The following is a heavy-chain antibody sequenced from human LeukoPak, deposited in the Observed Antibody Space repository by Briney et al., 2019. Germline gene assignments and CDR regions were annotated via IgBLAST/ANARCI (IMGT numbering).Heavy chain of an antibody. Sequence: GASVKVSCKASGYTFTSYYMHWVRQAPGQGLEWMGIINPSGGSTSYAQKFQGRVTMTRDTSTSTVYMELSSLRSEDTAVYYCARDRNADYYDSSGYYDPHPFDYWGQGTLVTVSS. CDR1: GYTFTSYY. CDR2: INPSGGST. CDR3: ARDRNADYYDSSGYYDPHPFDY. J-gene: IGHJ4*02. D-gene: IGHD3-22*01. V-gene: IGHV1-46*01.